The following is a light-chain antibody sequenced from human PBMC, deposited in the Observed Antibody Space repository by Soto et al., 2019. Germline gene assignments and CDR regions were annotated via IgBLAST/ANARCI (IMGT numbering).Light chain of an antibody. Sequence: QSALTQPPSASGSPGQSVTVSCTGTSSDVGRYNSVFWFQQHPGKVPKLMIYEVSKRPSGVPDRFSGSKSGNTASLTVSGLQAEDEADYYCSSYAGSNNYVFGSGIKLTVL. CDR1: SSDVGRYNS. V-gene: IGLV2-8*01. CDR2: EVS. CDR3: SSYAGSNNYV. J-gene: IGLJ1*01.